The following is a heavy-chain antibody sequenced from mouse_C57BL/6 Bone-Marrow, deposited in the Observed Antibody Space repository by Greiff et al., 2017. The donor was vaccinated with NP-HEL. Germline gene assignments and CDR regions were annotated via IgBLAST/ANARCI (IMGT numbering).Heavy chain of an antibody. Sequence: DVKLQESGGGLVKPGGSLKLSCAASGFTFSDYGMHWVRQAPEKGLEWVAYISSGSSTIYYGDTVKGRFTISRDNAKNTLFLQMTSLRSDDTALYYCARRYRELYYYAMDYWGQGTSVTVSS. CDR1: GFTFSDYG. CDR2: ISSGSSTI. V-gene: IGHV5-17*01. D-gene: IGHD2-12*01. J-gene: IGHJ4*01. CDR3: ARRYRELYYYAMDY.